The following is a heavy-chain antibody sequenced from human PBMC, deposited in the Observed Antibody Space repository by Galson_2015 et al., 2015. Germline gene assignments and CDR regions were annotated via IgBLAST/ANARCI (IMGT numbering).Heavy chain of an antibody. CDR1: GYTFTSYG. V-gene: IGHV1-18*01. CDR2: ISAYNGNI. CDR3: AREPPHYDILTGYDILDI. Sequence: SVKVSCKASGYTFTSYGISWVRQAPGQGLEWMGWISAYNGNIKYEQKFQGRVTMTTDTSTSTVYMELRSLRSDDTAVYYCAREPPHYDILTGYDILDIWGQGTMVTVSS. D-gene: IGHD3-9*01. J-gene: IGHJ3*02.